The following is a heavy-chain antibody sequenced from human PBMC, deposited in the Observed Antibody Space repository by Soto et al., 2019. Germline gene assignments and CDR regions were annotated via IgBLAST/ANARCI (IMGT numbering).Heavy chain of an antibody. CDR1: GYTFTSYD. CDR2: MNPNSGNT. J-gene: IGHJ4*02. CDR3: ARGPRYDSSCYYYSY. Sequence: QVQLVQSGAEVKKPGASVKVSCKASGYTFTSYDINWVRQATGQGLEWRGWMNPNSGNTGYAQKFQGRVTMTRKTARSTAYMERSSLRSEDTAVDYCARGPRYDSSCYYYSYWGQGTLVTVSS. V-gene: IGHV1-8*01. D-gene: IGHD3-22*01.